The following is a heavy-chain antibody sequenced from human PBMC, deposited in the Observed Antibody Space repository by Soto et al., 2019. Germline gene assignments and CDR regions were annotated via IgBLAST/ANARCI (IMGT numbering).Heavy chain of an antibody. J-gene: IGHJ4*02. D-gene: IGHD3-16*01. CDR1: GGSISSYY. CDR3: ARATWGRDS. V-gene: IGHV4-59*01. CDR2: IYYSGST. Sequence: QVQLQESGPRLVKPSGTLSLTCTVSGGSISSYYWSWIRQPPGKGLEWIGYIYYSGSTNYNPSLKSLVTLAVDTSKIHFSLRLTSVPAADAAVYYCARATWGRDSWGQGTLVTVSS.